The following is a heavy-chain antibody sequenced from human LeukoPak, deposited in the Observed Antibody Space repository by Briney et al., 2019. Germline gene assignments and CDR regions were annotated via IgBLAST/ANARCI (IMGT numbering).Heavy chain of an antibody. J-gene: IGHJ4*02. Sequence: GGSLRLSCAASGFTFSSHSMNWVRQAPGKGLEWVPSISSSSSYIYYADSVKGRFTISRDNAKNSLYLQMNSLRAEDTAVYYCARDREGYYDSSGYYERFDYWGQGTLVTVSS. CDR3: ARDREGYYDSSGYYERFDY. D-gene: IGHD3-22*01. V-gene: IGHV3-21*01. CDR2: ISSSSSYI. CDR1: GFTFSSHS.